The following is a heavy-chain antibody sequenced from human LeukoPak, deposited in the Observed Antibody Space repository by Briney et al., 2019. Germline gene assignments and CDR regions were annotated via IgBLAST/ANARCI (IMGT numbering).Heavy chain of an antibody. Sequence: GGSLRLSCAASGFTFSDYYMSWIRQAPGKGLEWVSYISSSGSTIYYADSVKGRFTISRGNAKNSLYLQMNSLRAEDTAVYYCARVKYSSWTNPYGMDVWGQGTTVTVSS. D-gene: IGHD6-6*01. CDR3: ARVKYSSWTNPYGMDV. CDR2: ISSSGSTI. V-gene: IGHV3-11*01. CDR1: GFTFSDYY. J-gene: IGHJ6*02.